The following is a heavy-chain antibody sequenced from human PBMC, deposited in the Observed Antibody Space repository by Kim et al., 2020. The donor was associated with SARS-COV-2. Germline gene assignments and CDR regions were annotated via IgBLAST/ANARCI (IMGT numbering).Heavy chain of an antibody. CDR3: ASLRFWNYGNSYYFDY. V-gene: IGHV1-2*02. J-gene: IGHJ4*02. CDR1: GYTFTDYY. CDR2: INPNSGGA. D-gene: IGHD4-17*01. Sequence: ASVKVSCTASGYTFTDYYIHWVRQAPGQGLEWMGWINPNSGGANYAQRFQGRVTMTRDRSINTAYLEMSGLRSDDTAVYFCASLRFWNYGNSYYFDYWGQGTLLTVSS.